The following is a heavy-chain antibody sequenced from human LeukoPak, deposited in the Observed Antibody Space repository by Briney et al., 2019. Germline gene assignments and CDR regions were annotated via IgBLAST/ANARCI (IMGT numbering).Heavy chain of an antibody. CDR1: GFTFSGYS. D-gene: IGHD5-18*01. CDR3: AKEVQIQPWFALDI. CDR2: ITSNGGNT. J-gene: IGHJ3*02. V-gene: IGHV3-23*01. Sequence: PGGSLRLSCAASGFTFSGYSMTWVRQAPGKGLEWVSLITSNGGNTYYADSVKGRFTISRDNSKNTLYLQMNSLRAEDTAVYYCAKEVQIQPWFALDIWGQGTMVTVSS.